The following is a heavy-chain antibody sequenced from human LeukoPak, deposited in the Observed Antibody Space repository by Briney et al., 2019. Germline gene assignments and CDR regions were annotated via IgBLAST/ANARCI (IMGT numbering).Heavy chain of an antibody. V-gene: IGHV4-39*07. CDR2: INHSGST. D-gene: IGHD3-16*02. CDR3: ARGWYYDYVWGSYRFSRPDAFDI. CDR1: GGSISSSSYY. Sequence: SETLSLTCTVSGGSISSSSYYWGWIRQPPGKGLEWSGEINHSGSTNYNPSLKSRVTISVDTSKNQFSLKLSSVTAADTAVYYCARGWYYDYVWGSYRFSRPDAFDIWGQGTMVTVSS. J-gene: IGHJ3*02.